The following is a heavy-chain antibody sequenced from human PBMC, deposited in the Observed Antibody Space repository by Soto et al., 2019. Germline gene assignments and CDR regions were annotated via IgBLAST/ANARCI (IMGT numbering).Heavy chain of an antibody. CDR3: AKGPLGFFFCGCCDP. CDR2: VGGSGDST. Sequence: PSETLALTCAVSDDSFSRANCSYSVLHPPEKSLEWVSGVGGSGDSTYYADSVKGRFTISRDNSKDTLYLQMNSLRAEDTAVYYCAKGPLGFFFCGCCDP. D-gene: IGHD3-3*02. J-gene: IGHJ5*02. CDR1: DDSFSRANC. V-gene: IGHV3-23*01.